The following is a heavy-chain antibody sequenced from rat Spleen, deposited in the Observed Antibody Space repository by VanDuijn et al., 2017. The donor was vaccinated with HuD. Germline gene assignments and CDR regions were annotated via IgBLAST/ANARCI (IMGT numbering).Heavy chain of an antibody. CDR1: GFTFSNYY. Sequence: EVQLVESGGGLVQPGRSLKLSCAASGFTFSNYYMAWVRQAPTKGLEWVATISSEGRSSYYRDSVKGRFTSSRDNAEKTVYLQMNSLRSEDTATYYCTRVGGRAPFDYWGQGVMVTVSS. CDR2: ISSEGRSS. J-gene: IGHJ2*01. D-gene: IGHD1-11*01. V-gene: IGHV5-29*01. CDR3: TRVGGRAPFDY.